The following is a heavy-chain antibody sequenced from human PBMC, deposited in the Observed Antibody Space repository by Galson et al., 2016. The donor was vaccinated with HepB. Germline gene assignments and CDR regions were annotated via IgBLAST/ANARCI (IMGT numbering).Heavy chain of an antibody. CDR1: GFTFSSYA. J-gene: IGHJ2*01. D-gene: IGHD6-6*01. Sequence: SLRLSCAASGFTFSSYAMHWVRQAPGEGLEWVALISYDGSKKYFADSVKGRFTISRDNSKDTLYLQVNSLRPEDTAVYFCARDRRIAARQTYWYFDLWGRGTLVTVSS. V-gene: IGHV3-30-3*01. CDR3: ARDRRIAARQTYWYFDL. CDR2: ISYDGSKK.